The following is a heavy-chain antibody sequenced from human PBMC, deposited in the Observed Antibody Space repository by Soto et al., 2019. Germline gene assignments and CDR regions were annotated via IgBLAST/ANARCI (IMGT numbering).Heavy chain of an antibody. V-gene: IGHV4-39*01. J-gene: IGHJ4*02. Sequence: QLQLQESGPGLVRPSETQSLTCTVSGGSISSSRYYGGWIRQPPGKGLEWSGGIYDSGSTYYNPSLKSRVTIPAKTSKNQFPLKLSSVTAADKAVDYYARGKALDSSGQWGQGTLVTVSS. D-gene: IGHD3-22*01. CDR1: GGSISSSRYY. CDR3: ARGKALDSSGQ. CDR2: IYDSGST.